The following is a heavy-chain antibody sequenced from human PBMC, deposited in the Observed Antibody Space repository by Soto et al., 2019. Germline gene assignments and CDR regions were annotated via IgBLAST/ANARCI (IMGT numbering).Heavy chain of an antibody. D-gene: IGHD6-13*01. CDR3: ARMGYTTHYYYYAMDV. Sequence: ASVKVSCKASGYTFTSYDINWVRQATGQGLEWMGWMNPNSGNTGYAQKFQGRVTMTRNTSISTAYMELSSMRSEDTAVYYCARMGYTTHYYYYAMDVWGQGTTVTVSS. J-gene: IGHJ6*02. V-gene: IGHV1-8*01. CDR1: GYTFTSYD. CDR2: MNPNSGNT.